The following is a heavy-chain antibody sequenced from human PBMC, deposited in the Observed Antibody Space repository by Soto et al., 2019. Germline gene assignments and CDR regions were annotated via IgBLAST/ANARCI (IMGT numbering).Heavy chain of an antibody. Sequence: SVKVSCKASGGTFSSYAISWVRQAPGQGLEWMGGIIPIFGTANYAQKFQGRVTITADESTSTAYMELSSLRSEDTAVYYCARVRGAAAGDYFDYWGQGTLVTVSS. CDR3: ARVRGAAAGDYFDY. D-gene: IGHD6-13*01. V-gene: IGHV1-69*13. J-gene: IGHJ4*02. CDR2: IIPIFGTA. CDR1: GGTFSSYA.